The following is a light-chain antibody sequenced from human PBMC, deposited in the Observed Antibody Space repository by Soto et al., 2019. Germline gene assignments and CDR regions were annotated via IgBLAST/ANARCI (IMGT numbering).Light chain of an antibody. V-gene: IGLV1-44*01. J-gene: IGLJ3*02. CDR3: AAWDDSLNGPV. Sequence: QAVVTQPPSASGTPGQRVTISCSGSSSNIGSNSVNWYQQLPGPAPKLLIYSNNQRPSGVPDRFSGSKSGTSASLAISGLQSEDEADYYCAAWDDSLNGPVFGGGTKVTVL. CDR2: SNN. CDR1: SSNIGSNS.